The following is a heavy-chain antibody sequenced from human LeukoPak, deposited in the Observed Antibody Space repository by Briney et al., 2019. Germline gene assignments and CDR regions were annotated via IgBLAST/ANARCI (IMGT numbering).Heavy chain of an antibody. V-gene: IGHV4-59*08. D-gene: IGHD5-24*01. CDR2: ICYSGRT. CDR3: ARRVVESAAITERNWLDP. J-gene: IGHJ5*02. CDR1: GDSISSYG. Sequence: SATLSLTCTVSGDSISSYGWNWIRQPPGKGLEWVGSICYSGRTNYNPSLKSRVTISLDTSKNQFSLNLTSVTAADTAVFFGARRVVESAAITERNWLDPWGQGTLVTVSS.